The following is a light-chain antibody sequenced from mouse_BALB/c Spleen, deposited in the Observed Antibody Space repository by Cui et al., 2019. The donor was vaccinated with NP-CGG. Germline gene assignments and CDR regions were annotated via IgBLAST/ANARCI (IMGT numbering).Light chain of an antibody. V-gene: IGLV1*01. J-gene: IGLJ1*01. Sequence: QAVLTLESVFTTSPGETVTLTCRSSTGAVTTTNYANWVQEKPDHLFTGLIGGTNNRAPGVPARFSGSLIGDKAALTITGAQTEDEAIYFCALWYSNHWVFGGGTKLTVL. CDR2: GTN. CDR1: TGAVTTTNY. CDR3: ALWYSNHWV.